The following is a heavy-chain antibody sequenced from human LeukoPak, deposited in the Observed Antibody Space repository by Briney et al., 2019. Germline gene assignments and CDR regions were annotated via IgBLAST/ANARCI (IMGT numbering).Heavy chain of an antibody. J-gene: IGHJ4*02. CDR2: VSGSGGST. V-gene: IGHV3-23*01. D-gene: IGHD5-18*01. Sequence: GGSLRLSCAASAFTFRPYAMIWVRQAPGKGLEWVSTVSGSGGSTYYADSVKGRFTISRDNSNNTLYLQMNSLRAEDTAVYYCAKGAASRGYTYVANWGQGTLVAVSS. CDR3: AKGAASRGYTYVAN. CDR1: AFTFRPYA.